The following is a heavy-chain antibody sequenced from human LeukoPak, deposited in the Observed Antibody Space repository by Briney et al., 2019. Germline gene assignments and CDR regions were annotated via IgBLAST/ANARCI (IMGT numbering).Heavy chain of an antibody. CDR1: GFTFSSYA. V-gene: IGHV3-30*04. J-gene: IGHJ4*02. D-gene: IGHD6-19*01. CDR3: ARDDRLYRSGRSYYFDH. CDR2: ISYDGSNK. Sequence: GRSLTLSFAASGFTFSSYARHWVRQAPGKGLGWVGVISYDGSNKYYADSAKRRFTISGHNPKNTQYLHMNRLRAEDTAVYYCARDDRLYRSGRSYYFDHGGQEPLVTVPS.